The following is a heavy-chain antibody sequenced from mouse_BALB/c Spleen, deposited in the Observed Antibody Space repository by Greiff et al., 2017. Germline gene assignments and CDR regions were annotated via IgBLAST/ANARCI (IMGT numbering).Heavy chain of an antibody. CDR3: ARDYYGSKAWFAY. CDR2: IWGDGNT. Sequence: QVQLKESGPGLVAPSQSLSITCTVSGFSLTGYGVNWVRQPPGKGLEWLGMIWGDGNTDYNSALKSRLSISKDNSKSQVFLKMNSLQTDDTARYYCARDYYGSKAWFAYWGQGTLVTVSA. CDR1: GFSLTGYG. J-gene: IGHJ3*01. D-gene: IGHD1-1*01. V-gene: IGHV2-6-7*01.